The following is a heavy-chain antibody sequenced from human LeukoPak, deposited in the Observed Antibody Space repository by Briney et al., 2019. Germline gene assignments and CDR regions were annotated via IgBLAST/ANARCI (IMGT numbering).Heavy chain of an antibody. D-gene: IGHD6-19*01. Sequence: PGGSLRLSCAASGFTLSSYEMNWVRQAPGKGLEWVSYISSSGSTIYYADSVKGRFTISRDNAKNSLYLPMNTLRAEDTAVYYCARLPASSTDYWGQGTLVTVSS. CDR3: ARLPASSTDY. V-gene: IGHV3-48*03. CDR1: GFTLSSYE. CDR2: ISSSGSTI. J-gene: IGHJ4*02.